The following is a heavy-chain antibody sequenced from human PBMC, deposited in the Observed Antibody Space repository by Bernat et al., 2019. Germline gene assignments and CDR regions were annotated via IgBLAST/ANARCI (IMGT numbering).Heavy chain of an antibody. CDR3: ARDFLGTRMLPGASDI. CDR2: IWSGGSNK. J-gene: IGHJ3*02. Sequence: QVQLVESGGGVVQPGRSLTLSCAASGFSFSGYGMHWVRQAPGKGLAWVAVIWSGGSNKYYAEFVKGRFTISRDNSQNTLLLQMNSLRAEDTAVYFCARDFLGTRMLPGASDIWGQGTMVTVSS. V-gene: IGHV3-33*01. CDR1: GFSFSGYG. D-gene: IGHD1-1*01.